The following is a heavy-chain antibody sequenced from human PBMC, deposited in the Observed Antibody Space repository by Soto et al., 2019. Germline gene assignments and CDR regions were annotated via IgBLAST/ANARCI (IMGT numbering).Heavy chain of an antibody. D-gene: IGHD6-19*01. J-gene: IGHJ6*02. CDR2: ISYDGSNK. CDR3: AKDTRSSGSGMDV. V-gene: IGHV3-30*18. CDR1: GFTFSSYG. Sequence: PGGSLRLSCAASGFTFSSYGMHWVRQAPGKGLEWVAVISYDGSNKYYADSVKGRFTISRDNSKNTLYLQMNSLRAEDTAVYYCAKDTRSSGSGMDVWGQGTTVTVSS.